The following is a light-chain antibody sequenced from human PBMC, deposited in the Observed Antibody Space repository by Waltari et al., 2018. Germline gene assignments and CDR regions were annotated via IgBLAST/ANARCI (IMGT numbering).Light chain of an antibody. CDR1: QSVLYSSNNSNY. Sequence: IVMTQSPDSLAVSLGARATINCKSSQSVLYSSNNSNYLAWYQQKPGQPPKLLIYWASTRESGVPDRFSGSGSGTDFTLTISSLQAEDVAVYYCQQYFSTPRTFGQGTKVEIK. V-gene: IGKV4-1*01. CDR2: WAS. CDR3: QQYFSTPRT. J-gene: IGKJ1*01.